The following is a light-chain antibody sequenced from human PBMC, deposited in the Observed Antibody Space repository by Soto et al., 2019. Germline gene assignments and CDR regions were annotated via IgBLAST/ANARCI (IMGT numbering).Light chain of an antibody. CDR3: AAWDDSLNGLYV. J-gene: IGLJ1*01. V-gene: IGLV2-14*03. Sequence: QSALNQPASVSGSPGQSITISCSGTSSDIGAYDYVSWYQQHPGRAPKLIIYEVSHRFSGVPDRFSGSKSGTSASLAISGLQSEDEADYYCAAWDDSLNGLYVFGTGTKVTVL. CDR2: EVS. CDR1: SSDIGAYDY.